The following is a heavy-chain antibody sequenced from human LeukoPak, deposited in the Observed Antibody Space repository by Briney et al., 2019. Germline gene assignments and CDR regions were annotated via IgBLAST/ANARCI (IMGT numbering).Heavy chain of an antibody. CDR2: ISGSGGST. D-gene: IGHD3-22*01. CDR3: AKDGVRYYYDSSGYYPY. V-gene: IGHV3-23*01. Sequence: GGSLRLSCATSGFTFVDYGLSWVRQAPGKGLEWVSAISGSGGSTYYADSVKGRFTISRDNSKNTLYLQMNSLRAEDTAVYYCAKDGVRYYYDSSGYYPYWGQGTLVTVSS. CDR1: GFTFVDYG. J-gene: IGHJ4*02.